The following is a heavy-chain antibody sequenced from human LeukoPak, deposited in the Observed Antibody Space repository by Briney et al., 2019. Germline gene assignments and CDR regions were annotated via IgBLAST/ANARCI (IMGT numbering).Heavy chain of an antibody. CDR1: GFTFSDYY. D-gene: IGHD4-17*01. CDR2: INTGGSTI. CDR3: ATFDGDYLYY. J-gene: IGHJ4*02. Sequence: PGGSLRLSCAASGFTFSDYYMSWIHQAPGKGLEWVSYINTGGSTIYSAESVKGRFTISRDNAKNSLYLQMNSLRAEDTAVYYWATFDGDYLYYWGQGTLVTVSS. V-gene: IGHV3-11*01.